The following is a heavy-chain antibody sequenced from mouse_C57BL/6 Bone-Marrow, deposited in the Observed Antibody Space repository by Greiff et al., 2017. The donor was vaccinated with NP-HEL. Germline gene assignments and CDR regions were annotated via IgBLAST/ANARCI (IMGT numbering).Heavy chain of an antibody. J-gene: IGHJ3*01. CDR1: GFTFSSYA. D-gene: IGHD1-1*01. CDR3: TRGDYYGTIFAY. V-gene: IGHV5-9-1*02. CDR2: ISSGGDYI. Sequence: EVKLVESGEGLVKPGGSLKLSCAASGFTFSSYAMSWVRQTPEKRLEWDAYISSGGDYIYYADTVKGRFTISRDNARNTLYLQMSSLKSEDTAMYYCTRGDYYGTIFAYWGQGTLVTVSA.